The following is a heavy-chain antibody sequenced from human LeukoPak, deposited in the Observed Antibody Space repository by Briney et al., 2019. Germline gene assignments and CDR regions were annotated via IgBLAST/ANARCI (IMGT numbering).Heavy chain of an antibody. J-gene: IGHJ4*02. Sequence: GGSLRLSCAASGFTFSSCGVHGVRQAPGKGLEWVAVISYDGSNKYYADSVKGRFTISRDNSKNTLYLQMNSLRAEDTAVYYCAKSQQLAEEFSGFDYWGQGTLVTVSS. CDR2: ISYDGSNK. CDR3: AKSQQLAEEFSGFDY. CDR1: GFTFSSCG. V-gene: IGHV3-30*18. D-gene: IGHD3-10*01.